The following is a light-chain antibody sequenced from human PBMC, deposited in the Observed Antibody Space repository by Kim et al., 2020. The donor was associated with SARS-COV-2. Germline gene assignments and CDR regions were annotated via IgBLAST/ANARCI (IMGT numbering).Light chain of an antibody. V-gene: IGKV1-5*01. CDR3: QQYNIYSA. Sequence: SASLGDRVTITCRASQSISTWLAWYQQKPGKAPKLLIYDASSLESGVPSRFSGSGSGTEFTLTISSLQPDDFATYYCQQYNIYSAFGQGTKVDIK. CDR1: QSISTW. J-gene: IGKJ1*01. CDR2: DAS.